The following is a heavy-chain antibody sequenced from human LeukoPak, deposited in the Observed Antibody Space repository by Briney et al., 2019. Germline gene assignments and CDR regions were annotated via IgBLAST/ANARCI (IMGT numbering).Heavy chain of an antibody. V-gene: IGHV3-21*04. D-gene: IGHD2-2*01. CDR2: ISSGSSHI. Sequence: PGGSLTLSCAASGFSFSSYSMNWVRQAPGKGLEWVSSISSGSSHIFYADSVKGRFTISRDNSRNTLYLQMNSLRAEDTAVYYCAKGLSTSCLNWFDPWGQGTLVTVSS. CDR3: AKGLSTSCLNWFDP. CDR1: GFSFSSYS. J-gene: IGHJ5*02.